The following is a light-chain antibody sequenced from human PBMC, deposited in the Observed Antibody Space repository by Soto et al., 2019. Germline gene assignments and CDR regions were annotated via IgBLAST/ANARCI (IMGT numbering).Light chain of an antibody. J-gene: IGLJ2*01. Sequence: QSVLTQPPSVSGAPGQRITISCTGSSSNTGAGYDVHWYHQLPGTAPKLLIYGNNNRPSGVPDRFSGSKSGTSASLAITGLQAEDEADYFCQSYDSGLSGVIFGGGTKLTVL. CDR1: SSNTGAGYD. CDR2: GNN. V-gene: IGLV1-40*01. CDR3: QSYDSGLSGVI.